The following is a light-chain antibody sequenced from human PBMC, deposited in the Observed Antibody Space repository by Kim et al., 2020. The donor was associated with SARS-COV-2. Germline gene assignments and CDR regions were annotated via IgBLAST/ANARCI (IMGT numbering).Light chain of an antibody. Sequence: RQTATLTCTGNSNNVGDQGAAWLQQHRGHPPKLLFYRNNNRPSGISERLSASRSGTTASLTITGLQPEDEADYYCSAWDSSISAWVFGGGTQLTVL. CDR2: RNN. V-gene: IGLV10-54*01. CDR3: SAWDSSISAWV. J-gene: IGLJ3*02. CDR1: SNNVGDQG.